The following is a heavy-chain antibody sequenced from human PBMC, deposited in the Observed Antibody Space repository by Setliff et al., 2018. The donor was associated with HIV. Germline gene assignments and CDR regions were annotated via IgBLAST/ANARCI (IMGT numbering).Heavy chain of an antibody. V-gene: IGHV4-39*01. D-gene: IGHD6-19*01. CDR2: VHFGGST. J-gene: IGHJ5*01. CDR3: ARPHSGRGGGAWFDS. CDR1: SGSIGSNYY. Sequence: PSETLSLTCSVSSGSIGSNYYWGWVRRPPGKGLEWIGNVHFGGSTYYNPSLDSRVTIHVDTSKNQVYLKLRSATAADTAVYHCARPHSGRGGGAWFDSWGQGTLVTVSS.